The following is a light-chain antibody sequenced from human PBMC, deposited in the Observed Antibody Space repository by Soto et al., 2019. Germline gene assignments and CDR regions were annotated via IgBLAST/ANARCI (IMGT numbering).Light chain of an antibody. J-gene: IGLJ6*01. V-gene: IGLV2-8*01. CDR3: SSYSDTNTCV. CDR1: SRDIGGYDF. CDR2: NVN. Sequence: QSVLTQPPSASGSPGQAVTISCTGTSRDIGGYDFVSWYQVRPGEAPQLIIYNVNGRPSGVPRRFSGSKSGNTASLTVSGLPAVDEAHYYCSSYSDTNTCVFGNGTKLTVL.